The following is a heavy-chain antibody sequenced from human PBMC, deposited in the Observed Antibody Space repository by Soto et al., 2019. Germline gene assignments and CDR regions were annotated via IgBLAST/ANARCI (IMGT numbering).Heavy chain of an antibody. J-gene: IGHJ5*02. CDR3: ARGGTSGSAVYNWFDP. CDR2: IHYSGGT. Sequence: PSETLSLTCSVTGGSVSSHSWSWIRQSPGKGLEWIGYIHYSGGTNYTPSRRSRVTISVETSKNQLSLNLTSLTAADTAVYYCARGGTSGSAVYNWFDPWGQGTLVTVSS. CDR1: GGSVSSHS. D-gene: IGHD3-10*01. V-gene: IGHV4-59*02.